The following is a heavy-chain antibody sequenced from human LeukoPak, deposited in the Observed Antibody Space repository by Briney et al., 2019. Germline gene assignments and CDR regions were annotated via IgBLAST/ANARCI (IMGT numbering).Heavy chain of an antibody. D-gene: IGHD6-13*01. J-gene: IGHJ1*01. CDR3: AKVGVPQLVEEYFQH. CDR2: ISYSGGST. V-gene: IGHV3-23*01. CDR1: GFTFSSYA. Sequence: QTGGSLRLSCAASGFTFSSYAMSWVRQAPGKGLEWVSGISYSGGSTYHADSAKGRFTISRDNSKNTLFLQMNSLRAEDTAVYYCAKVGVPQLVEEYFQHWGQGTLVTVSS.